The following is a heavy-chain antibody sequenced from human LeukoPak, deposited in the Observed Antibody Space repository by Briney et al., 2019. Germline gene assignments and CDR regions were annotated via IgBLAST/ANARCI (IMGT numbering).Heavy chain of an antibody. V-gene: IGHV3-30*02. CDR2: IGYDGSNK. CDR1: GFTFSSYW. Sequence: PGGSLRLSCAASGFTFSSYWMNWVRQAPGKGLEWVAFIGYDGSNKYYADSVKGRITISRDNSKNTLYLQMNSLRAEDTAVYYCARAWWFGDLRGDYWGQGTLVTVSS. J-gene: IGHJ4*02. CDR3: ARAWWFGDLRGDY. D-gene: IGHD3-10*01.